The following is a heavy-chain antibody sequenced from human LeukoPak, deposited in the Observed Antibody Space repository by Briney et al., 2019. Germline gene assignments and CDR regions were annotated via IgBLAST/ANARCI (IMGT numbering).Heavy chain of an antibody. CDR1: GGSFSGYY. D-gene: IGHD3-10*01. CDR2: INHSGST. V-gene: IGHV4-34*01. Sequence: SETLSLTCAVYGGSFSGYYWSWIRQPPGKGLEWIGEINHSGSTNYNPSLKSRVTISVDTSKNQFSLKLSSVTAADTAVYYCARGPYYYGSGSYYGSFDYWGQGTLVAVSS. CDR3: ARGPYYYGSGSYYGSFDY. J-gene: IGHJ4*02.